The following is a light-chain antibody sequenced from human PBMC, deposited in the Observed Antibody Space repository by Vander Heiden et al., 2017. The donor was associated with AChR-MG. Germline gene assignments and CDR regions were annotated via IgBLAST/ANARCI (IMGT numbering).Light chain of an antibody. CDR2: GVS. V-gene: IGKV3-15*01. CDR3: QQYTDWPYT. Sequence: EIGMTQFPATLSVSPGEGATLSCRASQSVGSQLLRYQQKPGQAPRLVIYGVSTRATGIPARFSGSGSGTEFTLTISSLQSEDFAVYYCQQYTDWPYTFGQGTKLEVK. CDR1: QSVGSQ. J-gene: IGKJ2*01.